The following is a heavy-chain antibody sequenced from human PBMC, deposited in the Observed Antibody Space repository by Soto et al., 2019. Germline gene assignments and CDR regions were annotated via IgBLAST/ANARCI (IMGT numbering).Heavy chain of an antibody. J-gene: IGHJ4*02. CDR1: GGSISSYY. CDR2: IYYSGST. D-gene: IGHD3-22*01. CDR3: ASILDYYDSSGYFDY. Sequence: QVQLQESGPGLVKPSETLSLTCTVSGGSISSYYWSWIRQPPGKGLEWIGYIYYSGSTNYNPSLKSRVTISVDTSKNQFSLKLSSVTAADTAVYYRASILDYYDSSGYFDYWGQGTLVTVSS. V-gene: IGHV4-59*08.